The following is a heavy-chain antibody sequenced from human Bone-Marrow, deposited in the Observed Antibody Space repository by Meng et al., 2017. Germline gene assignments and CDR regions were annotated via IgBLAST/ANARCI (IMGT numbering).Heavy chain of an antibody. J-gene: IGHJ4*02. CDR3: ARDTQLELAYYFDY. V-gene: IGHV3-30*04. Sequence: GESLKISCAASGFTFSSYAMHWVRQAPGKGLEWVAVISYDGSNKYYADSVKGRFTISRDNSKNTLYLQMNSLRAEDTAVYYCARDTQLELAYYFDYWGQGTLVTVSS. CDR2: ISYDGSNK. CDR1: GFTFSSYA. D-gene: IGHD1-1*01.